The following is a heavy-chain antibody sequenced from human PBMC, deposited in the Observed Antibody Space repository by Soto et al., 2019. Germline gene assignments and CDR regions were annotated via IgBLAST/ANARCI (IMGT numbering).Heavy chain of an antibody. D-gene: IGHD3-3*01. CDR2: ISSSSSTI. CDR1: GFTFSSYS. V-gene: IGHV3-48*02. Sequence: GGSLRLSCAASGFTFSSYSMDWVRQAPGKGLEWVSYISSSSSTIYYADSVKGRFTISRDNAKDSLYLQMNSLRDEDTAVYYCARAFGVVIMYGMDVSGQGTTVTVSS. CDR3: ARAFGVVIMYGMDV. J-gene: IGHJ6*02.